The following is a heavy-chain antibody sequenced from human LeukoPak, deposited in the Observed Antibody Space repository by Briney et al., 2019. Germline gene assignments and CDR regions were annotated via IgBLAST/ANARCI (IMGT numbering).Heavy chain of an antibody. J-gene: IGHJ4*02. CDR2: ISGSGGST. Sequence: GGSLRLSCAASGITLSNYGMSWIRQAPGKGLEWVAGISGSGGSTNYADSVKGRFTISRDNSKNTLYLQMNSLRAEDTALYYCAKDGTGCGGDCYSDYWGQGTLVTVSS. D-gene: IGHD2-21*02. V-gene: IGHV3-23*01. CDR1: GITLSNYG. CDR3: AKDGTGCGGDCYSDY.